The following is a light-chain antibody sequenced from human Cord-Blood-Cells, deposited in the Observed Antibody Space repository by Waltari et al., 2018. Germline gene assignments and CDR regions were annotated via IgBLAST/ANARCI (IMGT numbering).Light chain of an antibody. J-gene: IGKJ1*01. V-gene: IGKV3-20*01. CDR1: QSVSSSY. Sequence: TISCRASQSVSSSYLAWYQQKPGQAPRLLIYGASSRATGIPDRFSGSGSGTDFTLTISRLEPEDFAVYYCQQYGSSPRTFGQGTKLEIK. CDR2: GAS. CDR3: QQYGSSPRT.